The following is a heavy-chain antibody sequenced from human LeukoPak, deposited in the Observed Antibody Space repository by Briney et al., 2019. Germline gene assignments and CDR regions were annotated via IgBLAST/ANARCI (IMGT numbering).Heavy chain of an antibody. D-gene: IGHD3-3*01. CDR1: GGSISSYY. CDR3: ARHSTVFGVVIPFDS. Sequence: ETLSLTCTVSGGSISSYYWSWIRQPPGKGLEWMGIIYPGDSDTRYSPSFQGQVTISADKSISTAYLQWSSLKASDTAMYYCARHSTVFGVVIPFDSWGQGTLVTVSS. CDR2: IYPGDSDT. V-gene: IGHV5-51*01. J-gene: IGHJ4*02.